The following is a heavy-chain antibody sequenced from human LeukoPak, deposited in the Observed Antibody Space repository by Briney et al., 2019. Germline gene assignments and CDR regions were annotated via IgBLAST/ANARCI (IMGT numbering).Heavy chain of an antibody. CDR3: ATISYYDSSGYLFDY. CDR2: FDPEDGET. D-gene: IGHD3-22*01. V-gene: IGHV1-24*01. J-gene: IGHJ4*02. CDR1: GYTFTSYY. Sequence: ASVKVSCKASGYTFTSYYMHWVRQAPGKGLEWMGGFDPEDGETIYAQKFQGRVTMTEDTSTDTAYMELSSLRSEDTAVYYCATISYYDSSGYLFDYWGQGTLVTVSS.